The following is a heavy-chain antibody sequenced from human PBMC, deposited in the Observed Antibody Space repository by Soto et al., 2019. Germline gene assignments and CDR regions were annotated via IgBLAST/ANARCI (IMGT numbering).Heavy chain of an antibody. V-gene: IGHV3-48*02. CDR1: GFTFSSYS. CDR3: AREPHCISTSCYGGYNWFDP. Sequence: GGSLRLSCAASGFTFSSYSMNWVRQAPGKGLEWVSYISSSSSTIYYADSVKGRFTISRDNAKNSLYLQMNSLRDEDTAVYYCAREPHCISTSCYGGYNWFDPWGQGTLVTVSS. J-gene: IGHJ5*02. CDR2: ISSSSSTI. D-gene: IGHD2-2*01.